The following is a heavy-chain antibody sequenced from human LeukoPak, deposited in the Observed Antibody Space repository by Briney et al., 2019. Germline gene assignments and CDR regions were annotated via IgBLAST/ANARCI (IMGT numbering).Heavy chain of an antibody. V-gene: IGHV1-69*05. Sequence: GASAKVSCKASGGTFSSYAISWVRQAPGQGLEWMGGIIPIFGTANYAQKFQGRVTITTDESTSTAYMELSSLRSEDTAVYYCARGADHLTYYDYVWGSYRYTYFDYWGQGTLVTVSS. CDR1: GGTFSSYA. CDR3: ARGADHLTYYDYVWGSYRYTYFDY. CDR2: IIPIFGTA. J-gene: IGHJ4*02. D-gene: IGHD3-16*02.